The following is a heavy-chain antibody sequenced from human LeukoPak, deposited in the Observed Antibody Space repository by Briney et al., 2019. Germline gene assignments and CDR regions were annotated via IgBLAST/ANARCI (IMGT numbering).Heavy chain of an antibody. CDR3: AKDHSVDLGDYYDSSGYYSH. V-gene: IGHV3-23*01. CDR2: ISGSGGST. CDR1: GFTFSSYA. J-gene: IGHJ4*02. D-gene: IGHD3-22*01. Sequence: GGSLRLSCAASGFTFSSYAMSWVRQAPGKGLEWVSAISGSGGSTYYADSVKGRFTISRDNSKNTLYLQMNSLRAEDTAVYYCAKDHSVDLGDYYDSSGYYSHWGQGTLVTVSS.